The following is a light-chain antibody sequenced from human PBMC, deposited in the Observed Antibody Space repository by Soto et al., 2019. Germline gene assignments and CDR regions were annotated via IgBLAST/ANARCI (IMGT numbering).Light chain of an antibody. CDR3: MQALQTPIT. J-gene: IGKJ5*01. CDR2: LGS. CDR1: QSLLYSNGYNY. Sequence: DIVMTQSPLSLPVTPGEPASISCRSSQSLLYSNGYNYLDWYLQKPGQSPQLLIYLGSSRASGVPDRFSSSGSGTDFTLKISRVEAEDVAVYYCMQALQTPITFGQGTRLEIK. V-gene: IGKV2-28*01.